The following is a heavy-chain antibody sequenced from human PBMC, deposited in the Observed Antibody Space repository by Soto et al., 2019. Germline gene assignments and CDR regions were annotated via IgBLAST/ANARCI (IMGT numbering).Heavy chain of an antibody. CDR2: ISSSGNFT. V-gene: IGHV3-23*01. CDR3: AKSTSGTIPKYGMDV. D-gene: IGHD1-1*01. Sequence: EVQLLESGGGLVQPGESLRLSCAASGFTFSSYSMNWVRQAPGKGLQWVSSISSSGNFTYYPDSVRGRVTISRDNSKSTLYLQMITLRADDTAIYYCAKSTSGTIPKYGMDVWGQGTPVTVSS. CDR1: GFTFSSYS. J-gene: IGHJ6*02.